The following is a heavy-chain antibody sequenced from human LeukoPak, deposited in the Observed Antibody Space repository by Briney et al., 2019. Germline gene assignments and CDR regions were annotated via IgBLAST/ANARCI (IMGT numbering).Heavy chain of an antibody. J-gene: IGHJ4*02. D-gene: IGHD3-10*01. CDR1: GFIFNNYG. V-gene: IGHV3-33*01. Sequence: GGSLTISCAVSGFIFNNYGMHWVRQAPGKGLEWVAGIWYDGSNKYYADSVKGRFTISRDNSKNTLYLQMNSLRAEDTAVYYCARDIQVHYYHYWGQGPLVTVSS. CDR3: ARDIQVHYYHY. CDR2: IWYDGSNK.